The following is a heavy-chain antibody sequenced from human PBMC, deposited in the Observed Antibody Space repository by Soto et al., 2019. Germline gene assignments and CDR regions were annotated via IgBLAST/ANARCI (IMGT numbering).Heavy chain of an antibody. Sequence: GGSLRLSCAASGFTFSSYGMHWVRQAPGKGLEWVAVISYDGSNKYYADSVKGRFTISRDNSKNTLYLQMNSLRAEDTAVYYCAKDREVDYDFWSGYDFDYWGQGTLVTVSS. CDR3: AKDREVDYDFWSGYDFDY. CDR2: ISYDGSNK. J-gene: IGHJ4*02. V-gene: IGHV3-30*18. CDR1: GFTFSSYG. D-gene: IGHD3-3*01.